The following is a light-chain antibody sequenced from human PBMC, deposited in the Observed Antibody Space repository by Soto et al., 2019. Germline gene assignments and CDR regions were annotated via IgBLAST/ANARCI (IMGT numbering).Light chain of an antibody. CDR2: DAS. CDR1: QDISNY. J-gene: IGKJ3*01. V-gene: IGKV1-33*01. CDR3: EQYDNPRVFT. Sequence: DIQMTQSPSSLSASVGDRVTITCQASQDISNYLNWYQQKPGKAPKLLIYDASNLQTGVPSRFSGSRSGTDFTFTISSLQPENIATYYCEQYDNPRVFTFGPGTKVYIK.